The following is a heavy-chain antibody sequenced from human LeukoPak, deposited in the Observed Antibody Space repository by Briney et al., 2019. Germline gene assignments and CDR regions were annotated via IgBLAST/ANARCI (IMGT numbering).Heavy chain of an antibody. Sequence: GESLRLSCAASGFTFSSYGMHLVRQAPGKGLEWVAFIRYDGSNKYYADSVKGRFTISRDNSKNTLYLQMNSLRAEDTAVYYCAKDVIVAFDYWGQGTLVTASS. CDR2: IRYDGSNK. V-gene: IGHV3-30*02. CDR3: AKDVIVAFDY. D-gene: IGHD2/OR15-2a*01. CDR1: GFTFSSYG. J-gene: IGHJ4*02.